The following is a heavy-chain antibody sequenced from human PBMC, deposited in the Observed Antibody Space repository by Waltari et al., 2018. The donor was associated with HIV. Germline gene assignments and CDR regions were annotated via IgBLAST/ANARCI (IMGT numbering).Heavy chain of an antibody. D-gene: IGHD2-2*01. CDR1: GYTFASPG. CDR3: ARVGCSSASCYSGWFDP. CDR2: ISAYNGNT. Sequence: QAQLEQSGAEVKKPGASVKVSFKASGYTFASPGISWVRQGSGQGLEWLGWISAYNGNTNSAQKLQGIVTMTTDTSTSTAYMELRSLRSDDTSVYYCARVGCSSASCYSGWFDPWGQGTLVTVSS. V-gene: IGHV1-18*01. J-gene: IGHJ5*02.